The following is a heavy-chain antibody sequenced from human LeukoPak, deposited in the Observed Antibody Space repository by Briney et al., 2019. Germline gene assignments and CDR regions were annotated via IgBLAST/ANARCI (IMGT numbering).Heavy chain of an antibody. CDR3: ARDLAGIVGVTAWFDP. Sequence: ASVKASCKASAYTFTSYAISWVRQAPGQGLEWMGWISVSNGNTNYAQKLQGRVTMTTDTSTNTAYMELRSLRFDDTAVYYCARDLAGIVGVTAWFDPWGQGTLVTVSS. J-gene: IGHJ5*02. CDR2: ISVSNGNT. CDR1: AYTFTSYA. D-gene: IGHD1-26*01. V-gene: IGHV1-18*01.